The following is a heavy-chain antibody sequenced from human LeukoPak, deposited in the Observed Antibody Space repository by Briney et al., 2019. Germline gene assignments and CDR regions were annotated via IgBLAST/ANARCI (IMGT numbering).Heavy chain of an antibody. CDR2: ISSSGSTI. V-gene: IGHV3-48*03. D-gene: IGHD4-17*01. CDR1: GFTFSSYE. J-gene: IGHJ3*02. Sequence: GGSLRLSCAASGFTFSSYEMNWVRQAPGKGLEWVSYISSSGSTIYYADSVKVRFTISRDNAKNSLYLQMNSLRAEDTAVYYCAREIEYYGDNRGHAFDIWGQGTMVTVSS. CDR3: AREIEYYGDNRGHAFDI.